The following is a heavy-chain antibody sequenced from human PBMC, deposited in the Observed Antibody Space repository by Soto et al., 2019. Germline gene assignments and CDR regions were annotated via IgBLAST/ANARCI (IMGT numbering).Heavy chain of an antibody. CDR1: GGSISSCGYY. CDR2: IYYSGST. CDR3: AIDGVCGSGGQASDYYYYYGMDV. J-gene: IGHJ6*02. D-gene: IGHD3-10*01. V-gene: IGHV4-31*03. Sequence: SETLSLACPVSGGSISSCGYYWSWIRQHPGRGLEWIGYIYYSGSTYYNPSLKSRVTISVDTSKNQFSLKLSSVTAADTAVYYGAIDGVCGSGGQASDYYYYYGMDVWGQGTTVTVSS.